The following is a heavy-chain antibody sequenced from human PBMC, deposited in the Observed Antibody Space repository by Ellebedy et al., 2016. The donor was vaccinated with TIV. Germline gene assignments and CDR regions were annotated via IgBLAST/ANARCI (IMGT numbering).Heavy chain of an antibody. V-gene: IGHV3-21*01. J-gene: IGHJ4*02. CDR2: ISSSSSYI. CDR3: ARAPRGTVTTWIDY. Sequence: GESLKISXAASGFTFSSYSMNWVRQAPGKGLEWVSSISSSSSYIYYADSVKGRFTISRDNAKNSPYLQMNSLRAEDTAVYYCARAPRGTVTTWIDYWGQGTLVTVSS. D-gene: IGHD4-17*01. CDR1: GFTFSSYS.